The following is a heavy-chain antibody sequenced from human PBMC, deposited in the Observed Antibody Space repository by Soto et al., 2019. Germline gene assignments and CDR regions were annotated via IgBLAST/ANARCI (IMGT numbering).Heavy chain of an antibody. D-gene: IGHD1-1*01. J-gene: IGHJ3*02. V-gene: IGHV1-3*01. CDR1: VYTFTSYP. Sequence: QVQLGQSGAEVKKPGASVKVSCKASVYTFTSYPRPWGRKAPAQMLGWMGWINVGNGHTKDSQKFKGRVTSTTDTSASTAYIELSSLRSEDTAVYYCARDDNWSDRFPYDAFDIWGQGTMVTVSS. CDR3: ARDDNWSDRFPYDAFDI. CDR2: INVGNGHT.